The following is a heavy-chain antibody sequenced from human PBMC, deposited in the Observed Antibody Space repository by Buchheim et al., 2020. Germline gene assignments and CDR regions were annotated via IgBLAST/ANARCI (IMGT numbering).Heavy chain of an antibody. CDR1: GFTVSYNY. CDR2: IYNDGST. CDR3: ARDAATVTPPDYFDY. Sequence: EVPLVESGGGLVQPGGSLRLSCAVSGFTVSYNYMSWVRQAPGKGLEWVSVIYNDGSTYYSDSVKGRFTISRDNSQNTLFLHMNSLRVEDTGVYYCARDAATVTPPDYFDYWGQGTL. J-gene: IGHJ4*02. D-gene: IGHD4-17*01. V-gene: IGHV3-66*01.